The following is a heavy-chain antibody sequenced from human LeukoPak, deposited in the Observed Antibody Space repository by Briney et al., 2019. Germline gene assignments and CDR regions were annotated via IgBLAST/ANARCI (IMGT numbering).Heavy chain of an antibody. V-gene: IGHV3-23*01. CDR1: GFTFSSYG. CDR2: ISGSGGST. D-gene: IGHD3-10*01. J-gene: IGHJ6*03. Sequence: QSGGSLRLPCAASGFTFSSYGMSWVRQAPGKGLEWVSAISGSGGSTYYADSVKGRFTISRDNSKNTLYLQMNSLRAEDTAVYYCAMTSGSYYYYYYMDVWGKGTTVTISS. CDR3: AMTSGSYYYYYYMDV.